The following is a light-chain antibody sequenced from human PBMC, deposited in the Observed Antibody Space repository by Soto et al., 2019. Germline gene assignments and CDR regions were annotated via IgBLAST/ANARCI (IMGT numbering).Light chain of an antibody. CDR2: DVS. J-gene: IGLJ1*01. CDR3: CSYAGSYTFYV. V-gene: IGLV2-11*01. CDR1: SSDVGGYNY. Sequence: QSALTQPRSVSGSPGQSVTISCTGTSSDVGGYNYVSWYQQHPGKAPKLMIYDVSKRPSGVPDRFSGSKSGNTASLTISGLQAEGEADYYCCSYAGSYTFYVFGTGTKLTVL.